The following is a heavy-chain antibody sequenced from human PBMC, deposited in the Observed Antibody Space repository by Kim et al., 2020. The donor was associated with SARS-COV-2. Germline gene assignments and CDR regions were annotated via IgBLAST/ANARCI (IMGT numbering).Heavy chain of an antibody. CDR1: GFTFSKYW. Sequence: GGSLRLSCAASGFTFSKYWMSWVRQAPGKGLEWVANIKERGSEQYYMDSVKGRFTISRDNAKNSLYLQMNSLRVEDTAVYFCVRGVGRDVYNWDSWGQGT. CDR3: VRGVGRDVYNWDS. CDR2: IKERGSEQ. J-gene: IGHJ4*02. V-gene: IGHV3-7*01. D-gene: IGHD1-1*01.